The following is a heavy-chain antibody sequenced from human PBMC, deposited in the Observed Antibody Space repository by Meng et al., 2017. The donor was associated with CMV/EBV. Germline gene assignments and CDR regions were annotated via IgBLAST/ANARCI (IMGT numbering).Heavy chain of an antibody. V-gene: IGHV4-59*01. CDR1: GGSISSYY. CDR2: IYYSGST. D-gene: IGHD2-2*01. J-gene: IGHJ6*02. Sequence: GSLRLSCTVSGGSISSYYWSWIRQSPGKGLEWIGYIYYSGSTNYNPSLKSRVTISVDTSKNQFSLKLSSVTAADTAVYYCARSLVVVPAVQTYYYYYGMDVWGQGTTVTVSS. CDR3: ARSLVVVPAVQTYYYYYGMDV.